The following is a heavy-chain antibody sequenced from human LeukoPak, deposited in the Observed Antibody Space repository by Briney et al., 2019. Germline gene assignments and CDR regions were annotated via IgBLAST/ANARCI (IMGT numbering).Heavy chain of an antibody. CDR2: ISSSGSTI. CDR3: ARDGSGSSYMDV. J-gene: IGHJ6*03. V-gene: IGHV3-48*03. D-gene: IGHD3-10*01. Sequence: GGSLRLSCAASGFTFSSYEMNWVRQAPGKGLEWVSYISSSGSTIYYADSVKGRFTISRDNAKNSLYLQMNSLRAEDTAVYYCARDGSGSSYMDVWGRGTTVTVSS. CDR1: GFTFSSYE.